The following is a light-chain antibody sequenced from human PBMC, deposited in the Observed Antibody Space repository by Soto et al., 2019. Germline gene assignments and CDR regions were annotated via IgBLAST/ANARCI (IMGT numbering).Light chain of an antibody. CDR2: EVS. V-gene: IGKV2D-29*01. Sequence: DIVMTQTPLSLSVTPGQPASISCKSSQSLLHSDGKTYLFWFLHKVGQPPQLLISEVSTRFSGVPQRVSGSRSGTDFTLKISRAEAEDVGVCYCMQTLQLPVTFGGGTKVEIK. J-gene: IGKJ4*01. CDR1: QSLLHSDGKTY. CDR3: MQTLQLPVT.